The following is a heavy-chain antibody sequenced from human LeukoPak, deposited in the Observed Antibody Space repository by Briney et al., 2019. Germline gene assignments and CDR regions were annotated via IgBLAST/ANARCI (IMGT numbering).Heavy chain of an antibody. J-gene: IGHJ6*02. CDR2: ISAYNGNT. V-gene: IGHV1-18*01. D-gene: IGHD6-25*01. CDR3: ARAHVESIAASQPYYYYYGMDV. CDR1: GYTFTSYG. Sequence: ASVKVSCKASGYTFTSYGISWVRQAPGQGLEWMGWISAYNGNTNYAQKLQGRVTMTTDTSTSTAYMELRSLRSDDTAVYYCARAHVESIAASQPYYYYYGMDVWGQGTTVTVSS.